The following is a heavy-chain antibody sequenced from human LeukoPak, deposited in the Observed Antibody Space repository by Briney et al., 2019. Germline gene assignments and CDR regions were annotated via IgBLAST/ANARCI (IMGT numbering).Heavy chain of an antibody. D-gene: IGHD1-26*01. J-gene: IGHJ4*02. CDR2: ISYDGNNK. CDR1: GFTFSNYA. CDR3: AKDRSGSYSQGLDY. V-gene: IGHV3-30-3*01. Sequence: PGRSLRLSCAASGFTFSNYAMHWVRQAPGKGLEWVAVISYDGNNKYYVDSVKGRFTISRDNSKNTLYLQMNSLRAEDTAVFYCAKDRSGSYSQGLDYWGQGTLVTVSS.